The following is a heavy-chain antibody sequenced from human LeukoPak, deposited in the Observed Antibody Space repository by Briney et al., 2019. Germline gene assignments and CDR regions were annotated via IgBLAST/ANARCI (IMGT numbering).Heavy chain of an antibody. CDR3: AREHPEGDYGDYPTFDY. Sequence: SVKVSCKASGGTFSSYAISWVRQAPGQGLEWMGGIIPIFGTANYAQKFQGRVTITADESTSTAYMELSSLRSEDTAVYYCAREHPEGDYGDYPTFDYWGQGTLVTVSS. J-gene: IGHJ4*01. V-gene: IGHV1-69*13. CDR1: GGTFSSYA. D-gene: IGHD4-17*01. CDR2: IIPIFGTA.